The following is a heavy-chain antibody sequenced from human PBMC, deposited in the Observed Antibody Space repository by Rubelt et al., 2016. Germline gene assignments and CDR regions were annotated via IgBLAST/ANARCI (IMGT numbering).Heavy chain of an antibody. CDR3: ARYCSSTSGYYYGMDV. D-gene: IGHD2-2*01. CDR1: GYTFTSYG. V-gene: IGHV1-18*01. CDR2: ISAYNGNT. Sequence: KASGYTFTSYGISWVRQAPGQGLEWMGWISAYNGNTNYAQKLQGRVTMTTDTSTSTAYMELRSLRSDDTAVYYCARYCSSTSGYYYGMDVWGQGTTVTVSS. J-gene: IGHJ6*02.